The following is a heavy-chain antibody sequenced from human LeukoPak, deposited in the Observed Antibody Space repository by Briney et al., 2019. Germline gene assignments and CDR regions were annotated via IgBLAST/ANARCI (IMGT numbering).Heavy chain of an antibody. J-gene: IGHJ2*01. D-gene: IGHD5-18*01. CDR3: ARTTMVYNWYFDL. CDR2: IYYSGST. Sequence: SQTLSLTCTVSGGSISSGGYYWSWVRQPPGKGLEWIGYIYYSGSTSYNPSLKSRVTISLDTSKNQFSLKLSSVTAADTAVYYCARTTMVYNWYFDLWGRGTLVTVSS. CDR1: GGSISSGGYY. V-gene: IGHV4-61*08.